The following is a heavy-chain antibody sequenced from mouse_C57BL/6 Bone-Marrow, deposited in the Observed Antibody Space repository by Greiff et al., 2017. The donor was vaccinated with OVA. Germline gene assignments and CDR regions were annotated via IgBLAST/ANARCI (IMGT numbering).Heavy chain of an antibody. J-gene: IGHJ4*01. CDR2: IYPGNSDT. CDR1: GYTFTSYW. CDR3: TRYSTTVSDAMDY. D-gene: IGHD1-1*01. Sequence: VQLQQSGTVLARPGASVKMSCKTSGYTFTSYWMHWVKQRPGQGLEWIGAIYPGNSDTSYNQKFKGKAKLTAVTSASTAYMELSSLTYEDSAVYYCTRYSTTVSDAMDYWGQGTSVTVSS. V-gene: IGHV1-5*01.